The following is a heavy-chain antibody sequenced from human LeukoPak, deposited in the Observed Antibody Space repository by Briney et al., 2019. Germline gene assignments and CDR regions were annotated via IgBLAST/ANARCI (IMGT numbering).Heavy chain of an antibody. CDR3: AKDSISRYYYDSSGYSDY. J-gene: IGHJ4*02. V-gene: IGHV3-21*04. D-gene: IGHD3-22*01. CDR1: GFTFSSYS. Sequence: GGSLRLSCAASGFTFSSYSMNWVRQAPGKGLEWVSSISSSNNYIYYADSVKGRFTISRDNAKSSLYLQMNSLRAEDTAVYYCAKDSISRYYYDSSGYSDYWGQGNLVTVSS. CDR2: ISSSNNYI.